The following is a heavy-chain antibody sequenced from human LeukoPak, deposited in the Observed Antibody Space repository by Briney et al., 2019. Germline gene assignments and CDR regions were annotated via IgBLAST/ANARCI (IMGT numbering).Heavy chain of an antibody. CDR2: ISYDGSNK. D-gene: IGHD3-10*01. Sequence: PGRSLRLSCAASGFTFGSYAMHWVRQAPGKGLEWVAVISYDGSNKYYADSVKGRFTISRDNSKNTLYLQMNSLRAEDTAVYYCARDALLWFGEKSDYWGQGTLVTVSS. J-gene: IGHJ4*02. CDR1: GFTFGSYA. CDR3: ARDALLWFGEKSDY. V-gene: IGHV3-30-3*01.